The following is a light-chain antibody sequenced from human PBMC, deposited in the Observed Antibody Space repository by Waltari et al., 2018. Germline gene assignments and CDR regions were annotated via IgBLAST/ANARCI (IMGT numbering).Light chain of an antibody. CDR2: DAS. J-gene: IGKJ4*01. CDR1: QSVSSY. V-gene: IGKV3-11*01. Sequence: EIVLTQSPATLSLSPGERATLSCRASQSVSSYLAWYQQKPGQAPRLLIYDASNRATGIPARFSGSGSGTDFTLTISSLEPEDFAVYYCQQRSNWPSALTFGGGTKVVIK. CDR3: QQRSNWPSALT.